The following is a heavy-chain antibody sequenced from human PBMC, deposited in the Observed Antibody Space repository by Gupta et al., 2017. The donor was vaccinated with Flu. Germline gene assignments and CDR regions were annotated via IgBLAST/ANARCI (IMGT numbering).Heavy chain of an antibody. J-gene: IGHJ4*02. Sequence: GRGLEWVGVIRSKAFDETADYAASVKGRFSISRDDSKSIAYLHMSSLKSEDTAMYYCARAPFYYATSGYYFDAWGQGTLVIVSS. V-gene: IGHV3-49*02. CDR3: ARAPFYYATSGYYFDA. CDR2: IRSKAFDETA. D-gene: IGHD3-22*01.